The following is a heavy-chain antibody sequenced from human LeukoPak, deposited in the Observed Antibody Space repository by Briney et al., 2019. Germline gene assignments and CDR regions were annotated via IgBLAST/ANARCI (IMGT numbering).Heavy chain of an antibody. V-gene: IGHV3-49*03. CDR2: IRSKAYSGTT. D-gene: IGHD1-26*01. CDR1: GFTFVDYA. Sequence: GSLGLSCTASGFTFVDYAMSWFRQALGKGLEWVGFIRSKAYSGTTEYAATVKGRFTISRDDSKSIAYLQMNSLKTEDTAVYYCTTQRRRGATTSTWYFDLWGRGTLVTVSS. CDR3: TTQRRRGATTSTWYFDL. J-gene: IGHJ2*01.